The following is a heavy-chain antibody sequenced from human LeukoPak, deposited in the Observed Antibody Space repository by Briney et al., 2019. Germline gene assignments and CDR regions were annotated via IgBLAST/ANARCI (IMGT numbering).Heavy chain of an antibody. V-gene: IGHV3-30*18. CDR3: AKDEFGEKNGMDV. CDR2: ISYDGNKK. D-gene: IGHD3-10*01. Sequence: PGKSLRLSCAASGFMFSSPGMHWVRQAPGKGLEWVAVISYDGNKKYYADSVKGRFTISRDNPKNTLYLQMNSLRAEDTAVYYCAKDEFGEKNGMDVWGIGTTVTVSS. CDR1: GFMFSSPG. J-gene: IGHJ6*04.